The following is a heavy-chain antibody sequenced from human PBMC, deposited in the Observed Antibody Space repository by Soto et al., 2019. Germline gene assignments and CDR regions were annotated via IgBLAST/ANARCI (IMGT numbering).Heavy chain of an antibody. CDR1: GGTFSNYG. D-gene: IGHD3-22*01. CDR2: IVPIFGA. Sequence: QVQLVQSGAEVKKPGSSVKVSCKSSGGTFSNYGFSWVRQAPGQGLECMGVIVPIFGAEHPQKFQDRVTITADESTKTVFMELRGLRSEDTAVYYCERGGSDDEGSGYYQGHVWGQGTTVTVSS. CDR3: ERGGSDDEGSGYYQGHV. J-gene: IGHJ6*02. V-gene: IGHV1-69*12.